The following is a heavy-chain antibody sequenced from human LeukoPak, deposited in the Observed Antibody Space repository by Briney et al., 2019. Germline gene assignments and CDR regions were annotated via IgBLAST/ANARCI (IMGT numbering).Heavy chain of an antibody. CDR3: ARDGVEMATIGAFDI. J-gene: IGHJ3*02. CDR2: IIPIFGTA. CDR1: GYTFTSYG. D-gene: IGHD5-24*01. Sequence: SVKVSCKASGYTFTSYGISWVRQAPGQGLEWMGGIIPIFGTANYAQKFQGRVTITTDESTSTAYMELSSLRSEDTAVYYCARDGVEMATIGAFDIWGQGTMVTVSS. V-gene: IGHV1-69*05.